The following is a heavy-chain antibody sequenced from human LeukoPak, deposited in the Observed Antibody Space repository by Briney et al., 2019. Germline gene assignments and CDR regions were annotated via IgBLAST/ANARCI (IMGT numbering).Heavy chain of an antibody. CDR2: INHSGST. J-gene: IGHJ4*02. D-gene: IGHD2-2*01. Sequence: SETLSLTCAVYGGSFSGYYWSWIRQPPGKGLEWIGEINHSGSTNYNPSLKSRVTISVDTSKNQFSLKLSSVTAADTAVYYCARSRVPATSPLDYWGQGTPVTVSS. V-gene: IGHV4-34*01. CDR3: ARSRVPATSPLDY. CDR1: GGSFSGYY.